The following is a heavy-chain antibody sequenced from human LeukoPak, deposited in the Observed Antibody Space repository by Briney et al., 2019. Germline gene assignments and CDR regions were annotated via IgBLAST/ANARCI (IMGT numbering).Heavy chain of an antibody. Sequence: GGSLRLSCAASGFTFRSHAMSWVRQAPGKGLESVSGISGSTGDTYYADSVKGRFTISRDTSKNTLYLQMNSLRAEDTAVYYCGKGAPAYGIVVVVAALGHAFDSWGQGTMVTVSS. V-gene: IGHV3-23*01. CDR2: ISGSTGDT. CDR1: GFTFRSHA. CDR3: GKGAPAYGIVVVVAALGHAFDS. J-gene: IGHJ3*02. D-gene: IGHD2-15*01.